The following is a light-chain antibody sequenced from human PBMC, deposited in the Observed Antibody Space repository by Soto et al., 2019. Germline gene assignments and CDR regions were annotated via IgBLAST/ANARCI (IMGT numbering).Light chain of an antibody. CDR3: QSYDSSNVV. CDR2: EDN. Sequence: NFMLTQPHSVSESPGKTVTISCTGSSGSIASSYVQWYQQRPGSAPTTVIYEDNQRPSGVPDRFSASIDSSSNSASLTISGLKTEDEADYYCQSYDSSNVVFGGGTKLTVL. J-gene: IGLJ2*01. CDR1: SGSIASSY. V-gene: IGLV6-57*02.